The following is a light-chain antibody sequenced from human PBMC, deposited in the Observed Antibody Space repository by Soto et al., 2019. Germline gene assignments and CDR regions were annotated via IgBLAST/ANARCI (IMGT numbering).Light chain of an antibody. Sequence: EIVLTQSPATLSLSPGERATLSCRASQSISSHLAWYQQKPGQAPRLLMYDASNRATGIPARFSGSGSGTDFTLTISSLDPEDFAVYYGQQRSNWPLTFVGWTKVEIK. CDR2: DAS. CDR3: QQRSNWPLT. J-gene: IGKJ4*01. V-gene: IGKV3-11*01. CDR1: QSISSH.